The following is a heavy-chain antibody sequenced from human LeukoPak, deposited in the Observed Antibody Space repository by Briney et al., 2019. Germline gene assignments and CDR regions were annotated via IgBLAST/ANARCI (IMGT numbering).Heavy chain of an antibody. J-gene: IGHJ4*02. CDR2: IKQDGSEN. CDR3: VRERYCISATCYVGVPFDS. CDR1: GFTFNAYY. D-gene: IGHD2-2*01. Sequence: GGSLRLSCAASGFTFNAYYMTWVRQAPGKGLEWEAGIKQDGSENYYMDSVKGRFTISRDNSRNSLYLQMNSLTDVGTPTAPCVRERYCISATCYVGVPFDSWGQGTLVTVSS. V-gene: IGHV3-7*01.